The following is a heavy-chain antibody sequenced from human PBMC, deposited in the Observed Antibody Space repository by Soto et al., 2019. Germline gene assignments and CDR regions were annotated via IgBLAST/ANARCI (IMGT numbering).Heavy chain of an antibody. Sequence: EVQLVESGGGLVKPGGSLRLSCAASGFTFSCYSMNWVRQAPGKGLEWVSSISSSSSYIYYADSVKGRFTISRDNAKNSLYLQMNSLRAEDTAVYYCARDYGDYLCYYYGMDVWGQGTTVTVSS. CDR3: ARDYGDYLCYYYGMDV. V-gene: IGHV3-21*01. CDR1: GFTFSCYS. J-gene: IGHJ6*02. D-gene: IGHD4-17*01. CDR2: ISSSSSYI.